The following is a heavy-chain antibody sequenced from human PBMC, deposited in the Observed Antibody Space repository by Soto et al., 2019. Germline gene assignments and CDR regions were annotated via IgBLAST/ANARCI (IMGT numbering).Heavy chain of an antibody. CDR1: GFTFRSYS. CDR2: ISGTSNDI. CDR3: ATSIAAHLGYYGMDV. D-gene: IGHD6-6*01. V-gene: IGHV3-21*01. Sequence: GGSLRLSCAASGFTFRSYSLNWVRQAPGKGLEWVSSISGTSNDIYYADSVKGRFIISRDNARDSLYLQMYSLSAEDTAIYFCATSIAAHLGYYGMDVWGQGTTVTVSS. J-gene: IGHJ6*02.